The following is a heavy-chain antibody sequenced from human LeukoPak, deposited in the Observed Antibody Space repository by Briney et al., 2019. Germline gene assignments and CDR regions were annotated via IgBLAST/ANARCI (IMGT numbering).Heavy chain of an antibody. CDR2: ISGSGEIT. Sequence: PGGSLRLSCVASGFTFSTYAMSWVRQAPGKGLEWVSDISGSGEITDYADSVKGRFTISRDNSKNTLYLQMNSLRAEDTAVYYCARSLHLAAAFYYFDYWGQGALVTVSS. CDR3: ARSLHLAAAFYYFDY. J-gene: IGHJ4*02. CDR1: GFTFSTYA. D-gene: IGHD6-13*01. V-gene: IGHV3-23*01.